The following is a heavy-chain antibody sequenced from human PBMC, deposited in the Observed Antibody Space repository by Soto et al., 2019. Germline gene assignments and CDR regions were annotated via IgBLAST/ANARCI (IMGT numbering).Heavy chain of an antibody. CDR1: GDSVSSNSAA. Sequence: PSQTLSLTCAISGDSVSSNSAAWNWIRQSPSRGLEWLGRTYYRSKWYNDYAVSVRSRITINPDTSKNQFSLQLNSVTPEDTAVYYCARGDSSIAGPLDAFDIWGQGXMVTVSS. CDR3: ARGDSSIAGPLDAFDI. CDR2: TYYRSKWYN. V-gene: IGHV6-1*01. D-gene: IGHD6-6*01. J-gene: IGHJ3*02.